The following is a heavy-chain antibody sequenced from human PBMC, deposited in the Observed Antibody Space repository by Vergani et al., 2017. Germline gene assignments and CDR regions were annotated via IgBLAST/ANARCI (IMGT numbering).Heavy chain of an antibody. D-gene: IGHD3-9*01. CDR2: ITPQNGGT. V-gene: IGHV1-2*02. J-gene: IGHJ5*02. CDR3: VRGGTFYWLST. CDR1: GYYFTDNY. Sequence: QVQLVQSGAEVKKPGAAVKVSCKASGYYFTDNYLHLVRQAPGQGLEWMGRITPQNGGTQYAEKFKGRVTMTRDTSITTAYMELTSLTSDDTAVYYCVRGGTFYWLSTWGQGTLVTVSS.